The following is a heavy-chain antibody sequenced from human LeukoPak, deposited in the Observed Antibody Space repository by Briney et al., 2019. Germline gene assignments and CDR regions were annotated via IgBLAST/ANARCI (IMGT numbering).Heavy chain of an antibody. CDR3: ARDSSTLPAAYYYGMDV. J-gene: IGHJ6*02. CDR2: IYHSGST. CDR1: GGSISSSNW. Sequence: SETLSLTCAVSGGSISSSNWWSWVRQPPGKGLEWIGEIYHSGSTNYNPSLKSRVTISVDTSKNQFSLKLSSVTAADTAVYYCARDSSTLPAAYYYGMDVWGQGTTVTVSS. V-gene: IGHV4-4*02. D-gene: IGHD2-2*01.